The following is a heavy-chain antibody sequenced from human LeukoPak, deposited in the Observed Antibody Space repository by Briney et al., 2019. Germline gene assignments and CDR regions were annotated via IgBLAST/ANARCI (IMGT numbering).Heavy chain of an antibody. CDR3: AKVAGYYDFWSGYYVG. CDR2: ISGSGGST. Sequence: GGTLRLSCAASGFTFSNYGMNWVRQTPGKGLEWVSAISGSGGSTYYADSVKGRFTISRDNSKNTLYLQMNSLRAEDTAVYYCAKVAGYYDFWSGYYVGWGQGTLVTVSS. D-gene: IGHD3-3*01. V-gene: IGHV3-23*01. J-gene: IGHJ4*02. CDR1: GFTFSNYG.